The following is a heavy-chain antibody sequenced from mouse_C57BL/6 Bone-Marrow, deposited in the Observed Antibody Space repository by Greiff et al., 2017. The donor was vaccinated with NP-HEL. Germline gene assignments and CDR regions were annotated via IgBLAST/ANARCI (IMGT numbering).Heavy chain of an antibody. CDR1: GYAFSSSW. CDR2: IYPGDGDT. J-gene: IGHJ1*03. CDR3: ARRITTGYFDV. V-gene: IGHV1-82*01. Sequence: QVQLQQSGPELVKPGASVKISCKASGYAFSSSWMNWVKQRPGKGLEWIGRIYPGDGDTNYNGKFKGKATLTADKSSSTAYMQLSSLTSEDSAVYFCARRITTGYFDVWGTGTTVTVSS. D-gene: IGHD1-1*01.